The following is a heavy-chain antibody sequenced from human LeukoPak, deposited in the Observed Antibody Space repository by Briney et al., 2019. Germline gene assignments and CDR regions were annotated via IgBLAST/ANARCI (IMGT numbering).Heavy chain of an antibody. Sequence: PGGSLRLSCAASGFTFSSSGMHWVPQAPGKGLEWAAFISYDGSNRYYADSVKGRFTIARDNSKNTLYLQMNSLRAEDTAVYYCAKETRGSYSDYWGQGTLVTVSS. CDR1: GFTFSSSG. D-gene: IGHD5-12*01. CDR3: AKETRGSYSDY. J-gene: IGHJ4*02. V-gene: IGHV3-30*02. CDR2: ISYDGSNR.